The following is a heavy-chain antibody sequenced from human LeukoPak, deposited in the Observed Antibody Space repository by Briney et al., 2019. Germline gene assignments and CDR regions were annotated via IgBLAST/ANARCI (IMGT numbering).Heavy chain of an antibody. V-gene: IGHV3-30-3*01. Sequence: GGSLRLSCAVSGFSFSSYAMHWVRQVPGKGLEWVAVISYDGSNKYYADSVKGRFIISRDNSKNTLYLQMNSLRAEDAAIYYCARSGDSSGFYPPRFDYWGLGTLVTVSS. CDR2: ISYDGSNK. D-gene: IGHD3-22*01. J-gene: IGHJ4*02. CDR1: GFSFSSYA. CDR3: ARSGDSSGFYPPRFDY.